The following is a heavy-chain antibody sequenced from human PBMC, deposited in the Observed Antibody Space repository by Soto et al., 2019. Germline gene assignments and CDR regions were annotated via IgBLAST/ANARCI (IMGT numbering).Heavy chain of an antibody. CDR1: GGSISSSSYY. CDR3: ARLPIAAAGTIFGSAIYYFDY. CDR2: IYYSGST. D-gene: IGHD6-13*01. Sequence: SETLSLTCTVSGGSISSSSYYWGWIRQPPGKGLEWIGSIYYSGSTYYNPSLKSRVTISVDTSKNQFSLKLSSVTAADTAVYYCARLPIAAAGTIFGSAIYYFDYWGQGTLVTVSS. V-gene: IGHV4-39*01. J-gene: IGHJ4*02.